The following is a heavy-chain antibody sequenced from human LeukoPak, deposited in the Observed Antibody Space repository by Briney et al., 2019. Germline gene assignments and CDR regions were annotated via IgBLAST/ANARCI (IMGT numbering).Heavy chain of an antibody. D-gene: IGHD5-18*01. CDR3: AKGGYSYGYFDH. V-gene: IGHV3-23*01. CDR1: GFTFSSYA. Sequence: GGSLRLSCAASGFTFSSYAMSWVRQAPGKGLEWVTAISSSGGSTYYADSVKGRFTISRDNSKNSLDLQMNSLRAEDTAVYYCAKGGYSYGYFDHWGQGTLVTVSP. J-gene: IGHJ4*02. CDR2: ISSSGGST.